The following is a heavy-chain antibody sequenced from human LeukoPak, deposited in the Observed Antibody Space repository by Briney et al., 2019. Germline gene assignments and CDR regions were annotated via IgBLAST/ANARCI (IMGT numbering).Heavy chain of an antibody. CDR2: IYYSGST. J-gene: IGHJ6*02. V-gene: IGHV4-59*01. CDR1: GGSISSYY. Sequence: PSETLSLTCTVSGGSISSYYWSWIRQPPGKGLEWLGYIYYSGSTNYNPSLKSRVTISVDTSKNQFSLKLSSVTAADTAVYYCARWHQSILTGSHYYYYYGMDVWGQGTTVTVSS. CDR3: ARWHQSILTGSHYYYYYGMDV. D-gene: IGHD3-9*01.